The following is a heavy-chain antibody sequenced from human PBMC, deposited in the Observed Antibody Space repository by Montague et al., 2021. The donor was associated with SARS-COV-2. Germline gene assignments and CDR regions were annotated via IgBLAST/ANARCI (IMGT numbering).Heavy chain of an antibody. Sequence: SLRLSCAASGFNFNNYAMIWVRQAPGKGLEWVSGISGGGDDTYXXXSXXXRFTISRDNFKKTLSLQMNGLRAEDSAIYYCAKAAYMPYSGSYWDSWGQGALVTVSS. CDR1: GFNFNNYA. CDR2: ISGGGDDT. CDR3: AKAAYMPYSGSYWDS. V-gene: IGHV3-23*01. D-gene: IGHD1-26*01. J-gene: IGHJ4*02.